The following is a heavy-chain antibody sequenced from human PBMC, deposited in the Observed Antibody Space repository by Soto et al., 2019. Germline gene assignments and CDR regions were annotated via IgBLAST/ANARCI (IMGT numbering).Heavy chain of an antibody. V-gene: IGHV3-30-3*01. CDR1: AFTFSSYA. Sequence: ESGGGVVQPGRSLRLSCAASAFTFSSYAMHWVRQAPGKGLEWVAVISYDGSNKYYADSVKGRFTISRDNSKNTLYLQMNSLRAEDTAVYYCARQTFDSSGYFTWGYFDYWGQGTLVTVSS. D-gene: IGHD3-22*01. J-gene: IGHJ4*02. CDR3: ARQTFDSSGYFTWGYFDY. CDR2: ISYDGSNK.